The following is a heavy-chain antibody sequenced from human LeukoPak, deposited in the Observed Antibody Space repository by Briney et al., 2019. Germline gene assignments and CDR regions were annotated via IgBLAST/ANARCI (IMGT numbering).Heavy chain of an antibody. J-gene: IGHJ5*02. CDR3: ARLLRVGYCSTTTCNWFDP. CDR1: GGSISSTSYY. V-gene: IGHV4-39*07. CDR2: IYYSGST. D-gene: IGHD2-2*03. Sequence: SETLSLTCVVSGGSISSTSYYWGWIRQPPGKGLEWIGSIYYSGSTYYSPSLKSRVTISVDTSKNQFSLKLSSVAAADTAVYYCARLLRVGYCSTTTCNWFDPWGQGTLVTVSS.